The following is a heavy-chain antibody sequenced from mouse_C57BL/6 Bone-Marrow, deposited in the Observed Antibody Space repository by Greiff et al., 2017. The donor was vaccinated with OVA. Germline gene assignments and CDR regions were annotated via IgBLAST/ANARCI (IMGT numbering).Heavy chain of an antibody. D-gene: IGHD2-3*01. Sequence: VQLQQPGAELVKPGASVKLSCKASGYTFTSYWMHWVKQRPGQGLEWIGMIHPNSGSTNYNEKFKSNATLTVDKSSSTAYMQLSSLTSEDSAVYYCARGDGPAWFAYWGQGTLVTVSA. CDR1: GYTFTSYW. J-gene: IGHJ3*01. V-gene: IGHV1-64*01. CDR3: ARGDGPAWFAY. CDR2: IHPNSGST.